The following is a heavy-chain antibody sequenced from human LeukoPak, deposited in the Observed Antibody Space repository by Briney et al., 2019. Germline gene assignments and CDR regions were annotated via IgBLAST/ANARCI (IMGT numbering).Heavy chain of an antibody. CDR1: GGSISSYY. CDR2: VSYSGST. D-gene: IGHD2-15*01. CDR3: AREDCSGGSCYSSGLDY. Sequence: SETLSLTCTVSGGSISSYYWSWIRQPPGKGLERIGYVSYSGSTNYNPSLKSRVTISVDTSKNQFSLKLSSVTAADTAVYYCAREDCSGGSCYSSGLDYWGQGTLVTVSS. J-gene: IGHJ4*02. V-gene: IGHV4-59*01.